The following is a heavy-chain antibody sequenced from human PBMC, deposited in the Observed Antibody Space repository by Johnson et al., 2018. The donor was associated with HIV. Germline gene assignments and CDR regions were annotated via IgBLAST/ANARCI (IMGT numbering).Heavy chain of an antibody. CDR3: AKVIALAGRPDAFDV. J-gene: IGHJ3*01. D-gene: IGHD6-19*01. V-gene: IGHV3-30*02. CDR1: GFTFSSYG. Sequence: QEQLVESGGGVVQPGRSLRLSCAASGFTFSSYGMHWVRQAPGKGLEWVAFIRYDGNNKYYADSVKGRFTISRDNSKKTLHLQMSSLRGDDTAIYYCAKVIALAGRPDAFDVWGRGTVVTVSS. CDR2: IRYDGNNK.